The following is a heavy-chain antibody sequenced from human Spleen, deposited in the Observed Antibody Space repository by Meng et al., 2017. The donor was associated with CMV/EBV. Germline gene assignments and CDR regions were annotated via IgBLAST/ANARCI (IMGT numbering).Heavy chain of an antibody. V-gene: IGHV1-2*02. D-gene: IGHD7-27*01. CDR2: IYPASGGT. Sequence: SLKVSCKVSGYTFTGHYLHWVRQAPGQGLEWMGWIYPASGGTNYAQNFQGRVTMTSDTSISTAYMELSGLRSDDTAVYYCAKELGNDYYYYGMDVWGQGTTVTVSS. J-gene: IGHJ6*02. CDR1: GYTFTGHY. CDR3: AKELGNDYYYYGMDV.